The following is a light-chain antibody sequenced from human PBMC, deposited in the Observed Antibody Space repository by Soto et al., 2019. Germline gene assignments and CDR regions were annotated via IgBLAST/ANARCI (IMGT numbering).Light chain of an antibody. CDR1: NLGSKR. CDR3: QVWDITTDHYV. J-gene: IGLJ1*01. V-gene: IGLV3-21*04. Sequence: SYELTQPPSVSGAPEKTARITCGGNNLGSKRVHWYRQKPGQAPVLVIYYDIDRPSGIPERFSGSNSGNTATLTISRVEAGDEADYYCQVWDITTDHYVFGAGTKLTVL. CDR2: YDI.